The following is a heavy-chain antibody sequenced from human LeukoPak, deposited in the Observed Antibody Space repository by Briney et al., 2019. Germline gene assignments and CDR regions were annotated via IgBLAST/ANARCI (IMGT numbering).Heavy chain of an antibody. CDR3: AKDLQYNNWYFTY. Sequence: PGGSLRLSCADSGFTFSTYGMSWVRQAPGKGLEWVSTISGSNDNTYYADSVKGRFTISRDISKNTLYLQMNSLRAEDTAVYYCAKDLQYNNWYFTYWGQGTLVTVSS. D-gene: IGHD1-1*01. J-gene: IGHJ4*02. V-gene: IGHV3-23*01. CDR1: GFTFSTYG. CDR2: ISGSNDNT.